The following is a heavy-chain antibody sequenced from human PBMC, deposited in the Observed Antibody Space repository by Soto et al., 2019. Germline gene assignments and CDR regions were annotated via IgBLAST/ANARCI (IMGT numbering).Heavy chain of an antibody. D-gene: IGHD3-3*01. J-gene: IGHJ6*02. V-gene: IGHV3-73*01. CDR1: GFTFSGSA. CDR2: IRSKANSYAT. CDR3: TRRYYDFWSGYYTGYYGMDV. Sequence: PGGSLRLSCAASGFTFSGSAMHWVRQASGKGLEWVGRIRSKANSYATAYAASVKGRFTISRDDSKNTAYLQMNSLKTEDTAVYYCTRRYYDFWSGYYTGYYGMDVWGQGTTVTVSS.